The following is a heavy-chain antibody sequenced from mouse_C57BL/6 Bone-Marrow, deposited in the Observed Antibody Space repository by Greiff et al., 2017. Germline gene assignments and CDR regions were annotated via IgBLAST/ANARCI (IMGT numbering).Heavy chain of an antibody. CDR2: FHPYNDDT. CDR1: GYTFTTYP. D-gene: IGHD4-1*02. J-gene: IGHJ4*01. V-gene: IGHV1-47*01. CDR3: ARVPTTGYYAMDY. Sequence: VQLQESGAELVKPGASVKMSCKASGYTFTTYPIEWMKQNHGKSLEWIGNFHPYNDDTKYNEKFKGKATLTVEKSSSTAYLELSRLTSDDSAVYYCARVPTTGYYAMDYWGQGTSVTVSS.